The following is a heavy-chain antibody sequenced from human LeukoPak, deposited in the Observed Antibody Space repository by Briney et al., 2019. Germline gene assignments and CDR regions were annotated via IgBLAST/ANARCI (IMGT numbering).Heavy chain of an antibody. CDR3: ATDRAWFDS. CDR1: GITFSTAW. D-gene: IGHD3-10*01. V-gene: IGHV3-15*01. Sequence: GGSLRLSCAASGITFSTAWMSWFRQAPGKGLEWVGRIKSKIGGATADYAAPVKDRFTISRDDSKNTLYLQMNSLKTEDTAVYYCATDRAWFDSWGQGTLVTVSS. J-gene: IGHJ5*01. CDR2: IKSKIGGATA.